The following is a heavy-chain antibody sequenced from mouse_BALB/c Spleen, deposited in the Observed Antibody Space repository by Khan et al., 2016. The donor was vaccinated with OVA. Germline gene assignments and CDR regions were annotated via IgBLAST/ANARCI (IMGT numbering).Heavy chain of an antibody. D-gene: IGHD1-1*01. CDR1: GYSFTSYY. J-gene: IGHJ3*01. Sequence: VQLQQSGPELMKPGASVKISCKASGYSFTSYYIHWVKQSHGKSLEWIGYIDPFNGGTSYNQKFKGKATLTVDKSSSTAYMHLSSLTSEDSAVYYCAGHGSSSWFAYWGQGTLVTVSA. V-gene: IGHV1S135*01. CDR2: IDPFNGGT. CDR3: AGHGSSSWFAY.